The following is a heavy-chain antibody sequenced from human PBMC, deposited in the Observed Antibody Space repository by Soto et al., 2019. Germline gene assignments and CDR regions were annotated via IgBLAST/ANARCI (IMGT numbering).Heavy chain of an antibody. D-gene: IGHD3-10*01. CDR2: IYYSGST. CDR3: ARQAKTTVLWFGELFFYYYMDV. J-gene: IGHJ6*03. Sequence: SETLSLTCTVSGGSISSSSYYWGWIRQPPGKGLEWIGSIYYSGSTYYNPSLKSRVTISVDTSKNQFSLKLSSVTAADTAVYYCARQAKTTVLWFGELFFYYYMDVWGKGTTVTVSS. V-gene: IGHV4-39*01. CDR1: GGSISSSSYY.